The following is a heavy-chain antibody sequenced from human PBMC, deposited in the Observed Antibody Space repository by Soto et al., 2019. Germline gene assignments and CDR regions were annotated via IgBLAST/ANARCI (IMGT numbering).Heavy chain of an antibody. V-gene: IGHV3-15*07. CDR2: LLSKTDGGTA. J-gene: IGHJ4*02. D-gene: IGHD6-13*01. CDR1: GFTFKNAW. CDR3: TTWYFLNY. Sequence: EVQLVESGGGLVKPGGSLRLSCAGSGFTFKNAWVNWVRQAPGKGLEWVGRLLSKTDGGTADYGAPVKGRFTISRDDSKNTFYLQMNNLKTENTAVSFCTTWYFLNYWGQGTLVTVSS.